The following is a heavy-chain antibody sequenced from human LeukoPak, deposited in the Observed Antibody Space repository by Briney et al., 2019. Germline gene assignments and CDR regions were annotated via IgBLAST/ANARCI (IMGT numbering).Heavy chain of an antibody. CDR2: ISSSGSTI. J-gene: IGHJ5*02. Sequence: GGSLRLSCAASGFTFSDYYMSWIRQAPGKGLEWVSYISSSGSTIYYADSVKGRFTISRDNSKNTLYLQMNSLRAEDTAVYYCAKDKVVPAASWFDPWGQGTLVTVSS. D-gene: IGHD2-2*01. V-gene: IGHV3-11*01. CDR1: GFTFSDYY. CDR3: AKDKVVPAASWFDP.